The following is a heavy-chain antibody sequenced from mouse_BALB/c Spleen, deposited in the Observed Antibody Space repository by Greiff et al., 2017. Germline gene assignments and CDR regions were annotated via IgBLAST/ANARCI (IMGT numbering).Heavy chain of an antibody. CDR3: TRLTQYYFDY. J-gene: IGHJ2*01. CDR2: IYPSDSYT. D-gene: IGHD4-1*01. Sequence: QVQLQQPGAELVRPGASVKLSCKASGYTFTSYWINWVKQRPGQGLEWIGNIYPSDSYTNYNQKFKDKATLTVDKSSSTAYMQLSSPTSEDSAVYYCTRLTQYYFDYWGQGTTLTVSS. V-gene: IGHV1-69*02. CDR1: GYTFTSYW.